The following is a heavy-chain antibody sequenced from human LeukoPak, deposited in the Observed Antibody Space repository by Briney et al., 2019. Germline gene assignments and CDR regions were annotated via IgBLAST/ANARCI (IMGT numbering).Heavy chain of an antibody. CDR1: GFTVSSNY. D-gene: IGHD3-10*01. CDR2: IYSDGST. J-gene: IGHJ3*02. V-gene: IGHV3-66*01. CDR3: ARVTFNYFGLGDAFDI. Sequence: PGGSLRLSCAASGFTVSSNYMSWVRQAPGKGLEWVSIIYSDGSTYYADSVKGRFTISRDNSKNTLYLQMNSLRAEDTAVYYCARVTFNYFGLGDAFDIWGQGTMVTVSS.